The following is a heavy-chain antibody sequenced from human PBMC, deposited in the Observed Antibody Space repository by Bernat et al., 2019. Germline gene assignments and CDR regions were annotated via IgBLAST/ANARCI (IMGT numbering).Heavy chain of an antibody. Sequence: EVQLLESGGGLVQPGGSLRLSCAAFGFTFSSYAMSWVRQAPGKGLEWVSVITGSGGSTFYADSVKGRFTISRDNSNNALCLQMNSLRAEDTAVYYCAKVRSGAVTGAVNYWGQGTLVTVSS. CDR3: AKVRSGAVTGAVNY. D-gene: IGHD2-8*02. CDR2: ITGSGGST. V-gene: IGHV3-23*01. CDR1: GFTFSSYA. J-gene: IGHJ4*02.